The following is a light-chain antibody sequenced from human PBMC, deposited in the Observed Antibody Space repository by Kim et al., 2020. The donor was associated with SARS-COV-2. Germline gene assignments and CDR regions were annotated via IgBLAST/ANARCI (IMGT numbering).Light chain of an antibody. J-gene: IGKJ5*01. CDR2: GAS. V-gene: IGKV1-17*01. Sequence: DIQMTQSPPSLSASVGDRVTITCRASQDIRNDLGWYQQNLVRAPKRLIYGASSLQSGVPSRFSGIGSGTEFTLTLTGVQPEDFATYFCLQHSTYQITFGQGARLENK. CDR3: LQHSTYQIT. CDR1: QDIRND.